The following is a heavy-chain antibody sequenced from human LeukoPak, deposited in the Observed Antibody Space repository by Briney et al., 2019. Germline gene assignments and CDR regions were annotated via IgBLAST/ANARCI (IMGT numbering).Heavy chain of an antibody. V-gene: IGHV3-7*01. Sequence: GGSLRLSCAASGFTFNNYLMTWVRQAPGKGLEWVANIKEDGSEKYYVDSVKGRFTISRDNAKNSLFLQMNSLRAEDTAVYYCASAMDLWGRGTLVTVSS. CDR2: IKEDGSEK. CDR3: ASAMDL. CDR1: GFTFNNYL. J-gene: IGHJ2*01. D-gene: IGHD2-2*01.